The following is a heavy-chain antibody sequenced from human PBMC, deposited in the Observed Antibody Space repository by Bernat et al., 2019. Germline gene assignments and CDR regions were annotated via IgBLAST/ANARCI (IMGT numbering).Heavy chain of an antibody. CDR1: TLSMRSAYY. J-gene: IGHJ4*02. CDR2: ISQSGST. D-gene: IGHD4-17*01. V-gene: IGHV4-38-2*01. CDR3: AKVPNPYGYHSDVPIL. Sequence: QVHLQESGPGLVKPSETLSLTCAVSTLSMRSAYYWVWVRQPPGKGLEWIGSISQSGSTYYSPSIESRVTISIDTSKNQFSLKLTSMTAADTAVYYCAKVPNPYGYHSDVPILWGQGTLVTVPS.